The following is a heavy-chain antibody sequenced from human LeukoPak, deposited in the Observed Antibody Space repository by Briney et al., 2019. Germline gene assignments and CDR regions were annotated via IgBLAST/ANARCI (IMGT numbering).Heavy chain of an antibody. V-gene: IGHV4-4*07. CDR1: GGSISTSY. CDR2: IFSSGDT. Sequence: SETLSLTCTVSGGSISTSYWSWIRQPAGKGLEWIGRIFSSGDTNYNPTLKSRVTLSIDTSKNQFSLILTSVTAADTAAYYCARGISDDWGQGTLVTVSS. D-gene: IGHD1-14*01. CDR3: ARGISDD. J-gene: IGHJ4*02.